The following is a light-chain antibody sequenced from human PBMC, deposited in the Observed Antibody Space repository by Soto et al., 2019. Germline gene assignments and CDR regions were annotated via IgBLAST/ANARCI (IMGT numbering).Light chain of an antibody. J-gene: IGKJ1*01. CDR3: QQYGSSSGT. V-gene: IGKV3-20*01. Sequence: EIVLTQSPGTLSLSPGERATLSCRASQSVSSSLAWYQQKPGQAPRLLIYGASSRATGIPDRLSGSGSGTDFTLTISRLEPEDCAVYYCQQYGSSSGTFGQGTKVEIK. CDR1: QSVSSS. CDR2: GAS.